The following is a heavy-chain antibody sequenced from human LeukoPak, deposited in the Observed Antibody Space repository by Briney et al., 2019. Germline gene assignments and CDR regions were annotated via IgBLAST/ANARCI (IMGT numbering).Heavy chain of an antibody. J-gene: IGHJ3*01. CDR1: GYTFSGYY. V-gene: IGHV1-2*02. CDR2: NNLNSGGT. CDR3: ASPRLVPLDAFDL. D-gene: IGHD6-19*01. Sequence: ASVNVSCKASGYTFSGYYMHWVRQAPGQGLASMGWNNLNSGGTNYAQKFQGRVTMTRDTSISTAYMELSRLRSDDTAVYYCASPRLVPLDAFDLWGQGTMVTVSS.